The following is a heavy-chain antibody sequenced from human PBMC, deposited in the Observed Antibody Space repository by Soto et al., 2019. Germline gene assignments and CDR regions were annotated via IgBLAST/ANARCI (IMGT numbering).Heavy chain of an antibody. D-gene: IGHD4-4*01. J-gene: IGHJ3*02. V-gene: IGHV3-33*01. CDR2: IWYDGSNK. CDR3: ATNPHSNQNDDAFDI. Sequence: GGSLRLSCAASGFTFSSYGMHWVRQAPGKGLEWVAVIWYDGSNKYYADSVKGRFTISRDNSKNTLYLQMNSLRAEDTAVYYCATNPHSNQNDDAFDIWGQGTMVTVSS. CDR1: GFTFSSYG.